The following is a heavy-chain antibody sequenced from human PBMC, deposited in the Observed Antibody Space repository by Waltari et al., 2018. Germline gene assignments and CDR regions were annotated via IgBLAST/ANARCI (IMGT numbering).Heavy chain of an antibody. D-gene: IGHD3-22*01. Sequence: QVQLVQSGAEVKKPGASVKVSCKASGYTFTGYYMHWVRPAPGQGLEWMGRINPNSGGTNYAQKFQGRVTMTRDTSISTAYMELSRLRSDDTAVYYCARDHYYDSSGYSTHDAFDIWGQGTMVTVSS. J-gene: IGHJ3*02. V-gene: IGHV1-2*06. CDR2: INPNSGGT. CDR1: GYTFTGYY. CDR3: ARDHYYDSSGYSTHDAFDI.